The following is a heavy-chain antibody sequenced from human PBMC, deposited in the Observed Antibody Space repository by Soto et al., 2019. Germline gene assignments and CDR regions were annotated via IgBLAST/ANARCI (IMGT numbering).Heavy chain of an antibody. J-gene: IGHJ4*02. D-gene: IGHD3-9*01. CDR3: ARDVGLDSDDFFAY. CDR1: GFTFSSYA. CDR2: ISYDGSNK. Sequence: GGSLRLSCAASGFTFSSYAMHWVRQAPGKGLEWVAVISYDGSNKYYADSVKGRFTISRDNSKNTLYLQMDSLRAEDTAMYFCARDVGLDSDDFFAYWGQGTQVTVS. V-gene: IGHV3-30-3*01.